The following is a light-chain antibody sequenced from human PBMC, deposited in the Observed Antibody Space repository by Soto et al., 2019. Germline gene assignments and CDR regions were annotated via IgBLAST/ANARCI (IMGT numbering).Light chain of an antibody. CDR3: LQDINYPWT. Sequence: AIQMTQSPSSLSASVGDRVTISCRASQGIGNALGWYQQKPGKAPKVLIYGASNLHSGAPPRFSGSGSGTDFTLAISSLQPEDSATYYCLQDINYPWTFGQGTKVDIK. V-gene: IGKV1-6*01. CDR1: QGIGNA. J-gene: IGKJ1*01. CDR2: GAS.